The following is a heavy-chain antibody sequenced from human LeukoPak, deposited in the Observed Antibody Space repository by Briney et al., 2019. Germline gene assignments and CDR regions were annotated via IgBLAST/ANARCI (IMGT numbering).Heavy chain of an antibody. J-gene: IGHJ5*02. CDR2: FDPEDGET. V-gene: IGHV1-24*01. D-gene: IGHD2-2*01. Sequence: ASVKVSCKVSGYTLTELSMHWVRQAPGKGLEWMGGFDPEDGETIYAQKFQGRVTMTEDTSTDTAYMELSRLRSDDTAVYYCARELSLGYCSSTSCWLSIAARPQTSGWFDPWGQGTLVTVSS. CDR1: GYTLTELS. CDR3: ARELSLGYCSSTSCWLSIAARPQTSGWFDP.